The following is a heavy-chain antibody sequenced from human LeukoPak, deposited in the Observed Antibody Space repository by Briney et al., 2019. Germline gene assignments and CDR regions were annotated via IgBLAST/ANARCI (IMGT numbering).Heavy chain of an antibody. CDR2: ISYGGSNK. V-gene: IGHV3-30-3*01. D-gene: IGHD3-3*01. J-gene: IGHJ6*03. CDR1: GFTFSSYA. Sequence: GRSLRLSCAASGFTFSSYAMHWVRQAPGKGLEWVAVISYGGSNKYYADSVKGRFTISRDNSKNTLYLQMNSLRAEDTAVYYCARYTIFGRENYYYYMDVWGKGTTVTVSS. CDR3: ARYTIFGRENYYYYMDV.